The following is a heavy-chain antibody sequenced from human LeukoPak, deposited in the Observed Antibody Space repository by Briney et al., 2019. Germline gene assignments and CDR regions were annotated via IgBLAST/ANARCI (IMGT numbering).Heavy chain of an antibody. CDR3: ARDPRWLTPDCTSISCYENYFDP. V-gene: IGHV4-38-2*02. CDR2: IFHTGSA. CDR1: GYSISSGYQ. Sequence: SETLSLTCAVSGYSISSGYQWAWIRQPPGKTPEWIGSIFHTGSAHYNPSLKSRVTISVGTYTNHFSLRLTSVTAADTAVYYCARDPRWLTPDCTSISCYENYFDPWGQGILVTVSS. D-gene: IGHD2-2*01. J-gene: IGHJ5*02.